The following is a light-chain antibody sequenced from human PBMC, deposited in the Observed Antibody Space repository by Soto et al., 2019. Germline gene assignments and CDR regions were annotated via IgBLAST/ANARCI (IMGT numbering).Light chain of an antibody. V-gene: IGLV1-51*01. CDR2: DNN. Sequence: QSVLTQPPSVSAAPGQKVTISCSGSSSNIGKNYLSWYQQFPGTAPKLLIYDNNKRPSGIPDRFSGSKSGTSATLGITGLQTGDEADYYCGTWDSSLSAYVFGTGTKLTVL. CDR1: SSNIGKNY. J-gene: IGLJ1*01. CDR3: GTWDSSLSAYV.